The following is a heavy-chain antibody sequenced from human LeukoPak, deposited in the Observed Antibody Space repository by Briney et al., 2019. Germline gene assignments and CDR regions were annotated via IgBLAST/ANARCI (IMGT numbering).Heavy chain of an antibody. D-gene: IGHD5-24*01. CDR2: IYYSGST. Sequence: SETLSLTCTVSGGSISSYYWSWIRQPPGKGLEWIGYIYYSGSTNYNPSLKSRVTISVDTSKNQFSLKLSSVTAADMAVYYCASRDGYNGSFDYWGQGTLVTVSS. J-gene: IGHJ4*02. CDR3: ASRDGYNGSFDY. V-gene: IGHV4-59*01. CDR1: GGSISSYY.